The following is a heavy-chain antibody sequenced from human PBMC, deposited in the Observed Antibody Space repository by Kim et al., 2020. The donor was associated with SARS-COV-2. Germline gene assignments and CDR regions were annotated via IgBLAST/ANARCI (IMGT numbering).Heavy chain of an antibody. Sequence: YADAVKGRFIISRDNAKNTMYLQMNSLRAEDTAVYYCARGSGNFGDFDYWGQGTLVTVSS. D-gene: IGHD3-10*01. J-gene: IGHJ4*02. V-gene: IGHV3-74*01. CDR3: ARGSGNFGDFDY.